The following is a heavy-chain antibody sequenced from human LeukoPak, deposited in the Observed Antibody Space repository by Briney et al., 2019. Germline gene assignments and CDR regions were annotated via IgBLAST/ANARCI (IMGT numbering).Heavy chain of an antibody. V-gene: IGHV1-24*01. Sequence: ASVKVSCKVSGYTLTELSMHWVRQAPGKGLEWMGGFDPEDGETIYAQKFQGRVTMTEDTSTDTAYMELSSLRSEDTAVYYCATFGRSYRSVYYYGMDVWGQGTTVTVSS. CDR3: ATFGRSYRSVYYYGMDV. D-gene: IGHD1-26*01. CDR2: FDPEDGET. J-gene: IGHJ6*02. CDR1: GYTLTELS.